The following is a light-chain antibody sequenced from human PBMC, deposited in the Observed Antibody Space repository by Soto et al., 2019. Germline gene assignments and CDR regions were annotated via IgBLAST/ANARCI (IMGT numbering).Light chain of an antibody. CDR2: GAS. Sequence: EIVMTQSPATLSVSPGERATLSCRASQNVGTKLAWYQQKPGQAPRLLIYGASTRATGFPARFSGSGSGTEFTLTISSLQSEDVAVYYCQHYDTWPPLTFGGGTKVEIK. V-gene: IGKV3-15*01. J-gene: IGKJ4*01. CDR1: QNVGTK. CDR3: QHYDTWPPLT.